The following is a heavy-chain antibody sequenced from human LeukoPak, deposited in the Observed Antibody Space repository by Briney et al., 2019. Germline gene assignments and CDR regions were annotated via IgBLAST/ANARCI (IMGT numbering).Heavy chain of an antibody. J-gene: IGHJ6*03. CDR1: GFTFSAYD. V-gene: IGHV3-33*06. Sequence: SLRLSCSASGFTFSAYDMHWVRQAPGKGLEWVAVLWDDGSRKYSADSVRGRFTISRDNSKNTLYLQMNSLRAEDTAVYYCAKGLKYCSGGSCSLYMDVWGKGTTVTVSS. CDR2: LWDDGSRK. D-gene: IGHD2-15*01. CDR3: AKGLKYCSGGSCSLYMDV.